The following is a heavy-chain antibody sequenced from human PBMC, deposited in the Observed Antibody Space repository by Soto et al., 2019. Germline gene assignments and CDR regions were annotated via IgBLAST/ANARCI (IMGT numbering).Heavy chain of an antibody. Sequence: SETLSLTCTVSGGSISSSTHYWGWLRQSPGKGLEWIGSMYYNGNMYYNPSLKSRVTISVDTSKNQFSLDLTSVTAADTAVYYCARRKGYDSTTYYFDYWGQGTLVTVS. V-gene: IGHV4-39*01. CDR1: GGSISSSTHY. CDR2: MYYNGNM. J-gene: IGHJ4*02. CDR3: ARRKGYDSTTYYFDY. D-gene: IGHD3-22*01.